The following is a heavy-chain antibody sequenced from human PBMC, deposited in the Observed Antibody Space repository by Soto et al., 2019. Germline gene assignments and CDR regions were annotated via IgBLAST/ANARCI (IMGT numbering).Heavy chain of an antibody. V-gene: IGHV4-61*08. CDR2: IYYSGST. CDR1: GGSINSSGYY. Sequence: PSETLSLTCTVSGGSINSSGYYWSWIRQHPGKGLEWIGYIYYSGSTNYNPSLKSRVTISVDTSKNQFSLKLSSVTAADTAVYYCARGPHYYDRHYRLYYFDEWGQGTLVTVSS. D-gene: IGHD3-22*01. CDR3: ARGPHYYDRHYRLYYFDE. J-gene: IGHJ4*02.